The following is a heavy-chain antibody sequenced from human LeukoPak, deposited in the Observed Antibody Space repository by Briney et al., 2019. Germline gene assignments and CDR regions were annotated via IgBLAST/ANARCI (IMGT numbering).Heavy chain of an antibody. CDR3: VKSGSYSSPYYFDY. CDR2: ITWNSGSI. Sequence: GGSLRLSCAASGFTFDNYAMYWVRQAPGKGLEWVSGITWNSGSIDYADSVKGRFTISRDNANNSLYLQMNSLRPEDMALYYYVKSGSYSSPYYFDYWGQGTLVTVSS. CDR1: GFTFDNYA. V-gene: IGHV3-9*03. D-gene: IGHD3-10*01. J-gene: IGHJ4*02.